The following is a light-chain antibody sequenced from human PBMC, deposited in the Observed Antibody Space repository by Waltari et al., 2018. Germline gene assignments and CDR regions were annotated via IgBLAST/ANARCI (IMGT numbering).Light chain of an antibody. Sequence: EIVMTQSPATLSLSPGERATLSCRASQSVSSSLAWYQQKPGQAPRLLIYGASSRATGIPDMFSGSGSGTVFTLTISSLDPEDVAVYFCHQNSNWPLTFGGGTKVEIK. CDR1: QSVSSS. J-gene: IGKJ4*01. CDR2: GAS. V-gene: IGKV3D-15*01. CDR3: HQNSNWPLT.